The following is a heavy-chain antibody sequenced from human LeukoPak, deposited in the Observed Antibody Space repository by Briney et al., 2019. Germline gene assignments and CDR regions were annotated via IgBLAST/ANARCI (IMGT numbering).Heavy chain of an antibody. CDR3: ARHNIAARHPYGY. Sequence: SETLSLTCTVSGYSISSGYYWGWIRQPPGKGLEWIGSIYHSGSTYYNPSLKSRVTISVDTSKNQFSLKLSSVTAADTAVYYCARHNIAARHPYGYWGQGTLVTVSS. V-gene: IGHV4-38-2*02. CDR2: IYHSGST. J-gene: IGHJ4*02. D-gene: IGHD6-6*01. CDR1: GYSISSGYY.